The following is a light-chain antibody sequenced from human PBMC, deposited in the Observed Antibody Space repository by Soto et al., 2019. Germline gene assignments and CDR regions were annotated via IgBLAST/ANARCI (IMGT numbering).Light chain of an antibody. CDR3: SSYTSSSRVV. J-gene: IGLJ2*01. CDR2: DVS. CDR1: SSDVGDYDY. V-gene: IGLV2-14*03. Sequence: QSALTQPASVSGSPGQSITISCTGTSSDVGDYDYVSWYQQHPGKAPKLMIYDVSNRPSGFSNRFSGSKSGNTASLTISGLQAEDEADYYCSSYTSSSRVVFGGGTKLTVL.